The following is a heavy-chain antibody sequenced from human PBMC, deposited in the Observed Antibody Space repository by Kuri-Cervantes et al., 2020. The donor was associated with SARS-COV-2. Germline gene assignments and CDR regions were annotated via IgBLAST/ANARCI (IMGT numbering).Heavy chain of an antibody. D-gene: IGHD2-2*01. CDR3: ARDSREYCSSTSCSWFDP. Sequence: GESLKISCAASGFTFSSYAMHWVRQAPGKGLEWVAVISYDGSNKYYADSVKGRFTISRDNSKNTLYLQMNSLRAEDTAVYYCARDSREYCSSTSCSWFDPWGQGTLVTVSS. V-gene: IGHV3-30*04. J-gene: IGHJ5*02. CDR2: ISYDGSNK. CDR1: GFTFSSYA.